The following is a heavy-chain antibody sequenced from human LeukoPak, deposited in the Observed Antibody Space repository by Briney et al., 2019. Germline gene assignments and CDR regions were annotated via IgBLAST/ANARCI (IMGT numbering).Heavy chain of an antibody. CDR2: INLNNGGT. J-gene: IGHJ4*02. D-gene: IGHD4-17*01. CDR1: GGTFSSYA. Sequence: GASVKVSCKASGGTFSSYAISWVRQAPGQGLEWMGWINLNNGGTNYAQKFQGWVTMTRDTSITTAYMELSRLRSDDTAVYYCARDSATVTTPYFDYWGQGTLVTVSS. V-gene: IGHV1-2*04. CDR3: ARDSATVTTPYFDY.